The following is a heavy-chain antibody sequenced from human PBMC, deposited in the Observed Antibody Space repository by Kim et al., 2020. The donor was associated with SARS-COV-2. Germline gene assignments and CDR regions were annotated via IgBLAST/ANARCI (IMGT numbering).Heavy chain of an antibody. D-gene: IGHD2-15*01. Sequence: GGSLRLSCAASGFTFSSYDMHWVRQATGKGLEWVSAIGTAGDTYYPGSVKGRFTISRENAKNSLYLQMNSLRAGDTAVYYCARGYCSGGSCGFDYWGQGTLVTVSS. CDR2: IGTAGDT. V-gene: IGHV3-13*01. CDR3: ARGYCSGGSCGFDY. J-gene: IGHJ4*02. CDR1: GFTFSSYD.